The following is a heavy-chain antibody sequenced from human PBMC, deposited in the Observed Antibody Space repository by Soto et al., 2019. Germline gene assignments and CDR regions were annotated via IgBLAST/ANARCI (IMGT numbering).Heavy chain of an antibody. CDR2: IYYSGST. V-gene: IGHV4-31*03. CDR3: ARSTTYYDWRSWFDP. Sequence: SETLSLTCTVSGGSISSGGYYWSWIRQHPGKGLEWIGYIYYSGSTYYNPSLKSRVTISVDTSKNQFSLKLSSVTAADTAVYYCARSTTYYDWRSWFDPWGQGTLVTVSS. D-gene: IGHD3-3*01. J-gene: IGHJ5*02. CDR1: GGSISSGGYY.